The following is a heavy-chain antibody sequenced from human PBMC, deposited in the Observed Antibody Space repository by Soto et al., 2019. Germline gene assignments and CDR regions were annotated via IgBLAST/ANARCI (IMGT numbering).Heavy chain of an antibody. CDR3: ARDPSAVTPNWFDP. V-gene: IGHV3-21*01. J-gene: IGHJ5*02. D-gene: IGHD4-4*01. CDR2: ISSSSSYI. CDR1: GFTFSSYS. Sequence: GGSLRLSCAASGFTFSSYSMNWVRQAPGKGLEWVSSISSSSSYIYYADSVKGRFTISRDNAKNSLYLQMNSLGAEDTAVYYCARDPSAVTPNWFDPWGQGTLVTVSS.